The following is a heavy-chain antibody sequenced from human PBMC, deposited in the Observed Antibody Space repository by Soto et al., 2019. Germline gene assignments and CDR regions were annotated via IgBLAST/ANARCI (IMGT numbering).Heavy chain of an antibody. V-gene: IGHV3-30*18. CDR1: GFTFSSYG. Sequence: QVQLVESGGGVVQPGRSLRLSCAASGFTFSSYGMHWVRQAPGKGLEWVAVISYDGSNKYYADSVKGRFTISRDNSKNTLYLQMNSLRAEDTAVYYCAKSMTTVTQSDYWGQGTLVTVSS. CDR2: ISYDGSNK. J-gene: IGHJ4*02. CDR3: AKSMTTVTQSDY. D-gene: IGHD4-4*01.